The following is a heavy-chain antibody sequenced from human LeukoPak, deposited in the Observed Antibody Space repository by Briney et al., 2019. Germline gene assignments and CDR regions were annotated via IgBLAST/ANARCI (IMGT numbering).Heavy chain of an antibody. D-gene: IGHD5-18*01. V-gene: IGHV4-59*12. CDR3: ARASDTAMVHFDY. CDR2: SYYSGSA. J-gene: IGHJ4*02. Sequence: PSETLSLTCSVSGXSISSYYGNWIRQPPGKGLEWIGYSYYSGSANYDPSLKSRVTISVDTSKNQFSLKLSSVTAADTAVYYCARASDTAMVHFDYWGQGTLVTVSS. CDR1: GXSISSYY.